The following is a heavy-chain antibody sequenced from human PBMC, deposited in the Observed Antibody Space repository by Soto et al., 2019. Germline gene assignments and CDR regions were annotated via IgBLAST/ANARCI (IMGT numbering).Heavy chain of an antibody. V-gene: IGHV3-7*03. CDR3: ARDMGPSGAYGY. Sequence: GGSLRLSCAGSGFTFRTYWMSWVRQAPGKGLEWVANIDPDGSQKYYVDSVKGRFTISRDNAKNSLYLQMNSLRAEDTAVYYCARDMGPSGAYGYWGQGTLVTVSS. J-gene: IGHJ4*02. D-gene: IGHD1-26*01. CDR1: GFTFRTYW. CDR2: IDPDGSQK.